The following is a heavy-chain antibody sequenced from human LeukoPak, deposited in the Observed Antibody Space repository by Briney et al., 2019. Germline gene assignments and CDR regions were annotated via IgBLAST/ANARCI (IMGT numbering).Heavy chain of an antibody. D-gene: IGHD5-12*01. CDR3: ARAQGSGSYFDY. J-gene: IGHJ4*02. CDR1: GGTFSSYA. CDR2: IIPIFGTA. Sequence: GASVKVSCTASGGTFSSYAISWVRQAPGQGLEWMGGIIPIFGTANYAQKFQGRVTITADESTSTAYMELSSLRSEDTAVYYCARAQGSGSYFDYWGQGTLVTVSS. V-gene: IGHV1-69*13.